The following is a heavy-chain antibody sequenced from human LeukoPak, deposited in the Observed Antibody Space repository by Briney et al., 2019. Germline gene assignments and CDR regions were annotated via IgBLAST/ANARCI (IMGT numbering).Heavy chain of an antibody. CDR2: IYYSGST. D-gene: IGHD2-2*01. CDR1: GGSISSGDYS. J-gene: IGHJ3*02. V-gene: IGHV4-61*08. CDR3: ASGVAMDAFDI. Sequence: SETLSLTCTVSGGSISSGDYSWSWIRQPPGKGLEWIGYIYYSGSTNYNPSLKSRVTISVDTSKNQFSLKLSSVTAADTAVYYCASGVAMDAFDIWGQGTMVTVSS.